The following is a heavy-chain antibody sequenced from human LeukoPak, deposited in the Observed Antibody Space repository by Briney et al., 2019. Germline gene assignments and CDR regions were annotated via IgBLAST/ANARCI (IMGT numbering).Heavy chain of an antibody. D-gene: IGHD2-21*02. CDR3: ARGPPGPTHLPAYCGGDCYGGDY. CDR1: GGSFSGYY. Sequence: SETLSLTCAVYGGSFSGYYWSWIRQPPGKGLEWIGEINHSGSTNYNPSLKSRVTISVDTSKNQFSLKLSSVTAADTAVYYCARGPPGPTHLPAYCGGDCYGGDYWGQGTLVTVSS. V-gene: IGHV4-34*01. CDR2: INHSGST. J-gene: IGHJ4*02.